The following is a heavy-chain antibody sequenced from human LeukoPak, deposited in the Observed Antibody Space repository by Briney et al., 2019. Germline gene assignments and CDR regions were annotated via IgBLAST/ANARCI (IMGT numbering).Heavy chain of an antibody. CDR2: IKSKTDGGTT. CDR1: GFTFSNAW. Sequence: GGSLRLSCAASGFTFSNAWMSWVRQAPGKGLEWVGRIKSKTDGGTTDYAAPVKGRFTISRDDSKNTLYLQMNSLKTEDTAVYYCTTSIAVVVADDYWGQGTLVTISS. V-gene: IGHV3-15*01. D-gene: IGHD2-15*01. J-gene: IGHJ4*02. CDR3: TTSIAVVVADDY.